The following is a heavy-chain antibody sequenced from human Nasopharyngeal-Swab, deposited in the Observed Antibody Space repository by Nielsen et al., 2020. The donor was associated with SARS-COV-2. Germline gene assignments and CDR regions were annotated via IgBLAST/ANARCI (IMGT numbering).Heavy chain of an antibody. D-gene: IGHD2-8*01. V-gene: IGHV3-21*01. J-gene: IGHJ4*02. Sequence: GESLKISCAASGFTFSSYSMNWVRQAPGKGLEWVSSISSSSSYIYYADSVKGRFTISRDNAKSSLYLQMNSLRAEDTAVYYCARAEGGLYAPDYWGQGTLVTVSS. CDR3: ARAEGGLYAPDY. CDR1: GFTFSSYS. CDR2: ISSSSSYI.